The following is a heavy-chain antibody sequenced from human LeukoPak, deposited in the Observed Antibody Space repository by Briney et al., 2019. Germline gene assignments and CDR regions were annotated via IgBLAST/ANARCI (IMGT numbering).Heavy chain of an antibody. CDR1: GFTFSAYA. J-gene: IGHJ4*02. Sequence: PGGSLRLSCEASGFTFSAYAMTWVRQAPGKGLVWVSHIQSDGSTTTYADSVKGRFTISRDNAKNTLYLQMNSLRAEDTAVYYCARDFSYSPDYWGQGTLVTVSS. CDR3: ARDFSYSPDY. CDR2: IQSDGSTT. V-gene: IGHV3-74*01. D-gene: IGHD3-10*01.